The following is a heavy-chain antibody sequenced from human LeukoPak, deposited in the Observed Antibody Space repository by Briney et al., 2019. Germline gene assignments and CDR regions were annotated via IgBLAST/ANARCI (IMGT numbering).Heavy chain of an antibody. J-gene: IGHJ5*02. D-gene: IGHD6-6*01. CDR2: INHSGST. CDR1: GGSFSGYY. Sequence: SETLSLTCAVYGGSFSGYYWSWICQPPGKGLEWIGEINHSGSTNYNPSLKSRVTISVDTSKNQFSLKLSSVTAADTAVYYCARGYSSSSYNWFDPWGQGTLVTVSS. V-gene: IGHV4-34*01. CDR3: ARGYSSSSYNWFDP.